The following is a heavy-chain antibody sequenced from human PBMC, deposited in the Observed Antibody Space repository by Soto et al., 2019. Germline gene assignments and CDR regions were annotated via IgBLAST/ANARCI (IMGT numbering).Heavy chain of an antibody. J-gene: IGHJ6*02. CDR2: INAGNGNT. D-gene: IGHD3-3*01. CDR3: ARASYDFWSGYFLSGMDV. V-gene: IGHV1-3*01. Sequence: GASVKVSCKASGYTFTSYAMHWVRQAPGQRLEWMGWINAGNGNTKYSQKFQGRVTITRDTSASTAYMELSSLRSEDTAVYYCARASYDFWSGYFLSGMDVWGQGTTVTVSS. CDR1: GYTFTSYA.